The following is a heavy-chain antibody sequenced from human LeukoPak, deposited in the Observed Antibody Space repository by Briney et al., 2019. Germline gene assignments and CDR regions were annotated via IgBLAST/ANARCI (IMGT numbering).Heavy chain of an antibody. CDR1: GFALSSNG. Sequence: GRSLSLSCAASGFALSSNGMHWVRQSPGKGLEWVAVTSYDGSQKYYADSVKGRFTTSRDISKNKLYLHMNSLRVEDTAVYYCARGNVLVWFGELSVWGQGTLVTVSS. CDR3: ARGNVLVWFGELSV. V-gene: IGHV3-30*03. J-gene: IGHJ4*02. CDR2: TSYDGSQK. D-gene: IGHD3-10*01.